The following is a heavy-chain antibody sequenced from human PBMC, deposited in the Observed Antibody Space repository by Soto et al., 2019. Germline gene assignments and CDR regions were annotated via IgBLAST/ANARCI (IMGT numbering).Heavy chain of an antibody. J-gene: IGHJ3*02. Sequence: PGGSLRLSCAASGFTFSDYYMSWIRQAPGKGLEWVSYITSSNSAIYYADSVKGRFTISRDNAKNSLYLQMNSLRAEDTAVYYCARRRATAGAHAFDIWGQGTMVTVSS. CDR3: ARRRATAGAHAFDI. CDR1: GFTFSDYY. V-gene: IGHV3-11*01. CDR2: ITSSNSAI. D-gene: IGHD6-13*01.